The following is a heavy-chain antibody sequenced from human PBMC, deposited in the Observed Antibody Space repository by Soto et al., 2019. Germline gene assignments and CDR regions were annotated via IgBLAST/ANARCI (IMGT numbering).Heavy chain of an antibody. J-gene: IGHJ4*02. CDR3: ARQGVKAAAFDY. CDR2: IYYSGST. Sequence: QVQLQESGPGLVKPSETLSLTCTVSGGSISSYYWSWIRQPPGKGLEWLGYIYYSGSTNYKPSLKSRVTISVDTYKNQCSLKLSSVTAADTAVYYCARQGVKAAAFDYWGQGTLVTVSS. V-gene: IGHV4-59*08. CDR1: GGSISSYY. D-gene: IGHD6-13*01.